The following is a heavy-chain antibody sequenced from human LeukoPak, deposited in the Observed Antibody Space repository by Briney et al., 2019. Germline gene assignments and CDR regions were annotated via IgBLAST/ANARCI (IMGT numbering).Heavy chain of an antibody. V-gene: IGHV1-46*01. CDR1: GGTFSSYV. Sequence: ASVKVSCKASGGTFSSYVISWVRQAPGQGLEWMGIINPSGGSTSYAQKFQGRVTMTRDTSTSTVYMELSSLRSEDTAVYYCARGPRYFDWLSSGYFDYWGQGTLVTVSS. CDR2: INPSGGST. CDR3: ARGPRYFDWLSSGYFDY. D-gene: IGHD3-9*01. J-gene: IGHJ4*02.